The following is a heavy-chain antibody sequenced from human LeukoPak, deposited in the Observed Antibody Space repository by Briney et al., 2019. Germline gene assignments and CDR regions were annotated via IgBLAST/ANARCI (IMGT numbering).Heavy chain of an antibody. J-gene: IGHJ4*02. D-gene: IGHD4-17*01. CDR2: IYYSGST. CDR1: GGSFSGYY. V-gene: IGHV4-31*11. CDR3: ARAPDYGDYVLLDY. Sequence: SETLSLTRAAYGGSFSGYYWSWIRQHPGKGLEWIGYIYYSGSTYYNPSLKSRVTISVDTSKNQFSLKLSSVTAADTAVYYCARAPDYGDYVLLDYWGQGTLVTVSS.